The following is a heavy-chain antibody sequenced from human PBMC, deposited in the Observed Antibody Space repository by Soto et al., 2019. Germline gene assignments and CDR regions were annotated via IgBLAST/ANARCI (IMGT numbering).Heavy chain of an antibody. D-gene: IGHD2-8*01. CDR3: ARSYCTNGVCYFSN. V-gene: IGHV4-34*01. J-gene: IGHJ4*02. CDR1: GGSFSGYY. Sequence: SETLSLTCTVYGGSFSGYYWSWIRQPPGKGLEWIGEINHSGSTNYNPSLKSRVTISVETSKNQFSLKLSSVTAADTAVYYCARSYCTNGVCYFSNWGQGTLVTVSS. CDR2: INHSGST.